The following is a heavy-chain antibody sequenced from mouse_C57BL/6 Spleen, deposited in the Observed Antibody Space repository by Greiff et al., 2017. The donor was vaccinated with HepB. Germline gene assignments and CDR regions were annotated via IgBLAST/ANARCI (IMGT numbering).Heavy chain of an antibody. D-gene: IGHD1-1*02. V-gene: IGHV3-6*01. Sequence: DVKLQESGPGLVKPSQSLSLTCSVTGYSITSGYYWNWIRQFPGNKLEWMGYISYDGSNNYNPSLKNRISITRDTSKNQFFLKLNSVTTEDTATYYWARGWFRAFDYWGQGTTLTVST. CDR2: ISYDGSN. CDR3: ARGWFRAFDY. J-gene: IGHJ2*01. CDR1: GYSITSGYY.